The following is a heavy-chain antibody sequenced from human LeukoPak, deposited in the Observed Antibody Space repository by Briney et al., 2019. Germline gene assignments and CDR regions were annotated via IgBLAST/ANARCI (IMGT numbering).Heavy chain of an antibody. D-gene: IGHD6-13*01. J-gene: IGHJ3*02. CDR2: ISSSSSYI. CDR1: GFTFSSYS. V-gene: IGHV3-21*01. Sequence: GGSLRLSCAASGFTFSSYSMNWVRQAPGKGLEWVSCISSSSSYIYYADSVKGRFTISRDNAKNSLYLQMNSLRAEDTAVYYCARLGAAAAGAFDIWGQGTMVTVSS. CDR3: ARLGAAAAGAFDI.